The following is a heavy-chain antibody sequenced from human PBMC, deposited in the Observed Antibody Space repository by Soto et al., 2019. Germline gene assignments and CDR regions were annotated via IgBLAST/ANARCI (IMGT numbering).Heavy chain of an antibody. Sequence: PSETLSLTCAVYGGSFSGYYWSWIRQPPGKGLEWIGEINHSGSTNYNPSLKSRVTISVDTSKNQFSLKLSSVTAADTAVYYCARVGYDFWSGYTLNWFDPWGQGTLVTVSS. D-gene: IGHD3-3*01. CDR3: ARVGYDFWSGYTLNWFDP. CDR1: GGSFSGYY. CDR2: INHSGST. J-gene: IGHJ5*02. V-gene: IGHV4-34*01.